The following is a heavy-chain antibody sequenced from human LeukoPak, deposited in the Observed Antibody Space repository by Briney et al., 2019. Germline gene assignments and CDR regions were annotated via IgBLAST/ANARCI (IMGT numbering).Heavy chain of an antibody. Sequence: GASVKVSCKASGYAFTSYDINWVRQATGQGLEWMGWMNPNSGNTGYAQKFQGRVTMTRNTSISTAYMELSSLRSEDTAVYYCAREPNWNDLRPDAFDIWGQGTMVTVSS. CDR2: MNPNSGNT. D-gene: IGHD1-1*01. CDR3: AREPNWNDLRPDAFDI. J-gene: IGHJ3*02. V-gene: IGHV1-8*01. CDR1: GYAFTSYD.